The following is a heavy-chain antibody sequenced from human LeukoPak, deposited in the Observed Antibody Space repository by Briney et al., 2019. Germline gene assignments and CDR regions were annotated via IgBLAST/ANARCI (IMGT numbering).Heavy chain of an antibody. CDR2: LPSGGGP. V-gene: IGHV3-23*01. CDR1: GFNFGSYA. J-gene: IGHJ3*02. CDR3: TSGSLHYYDSSGYYEAPKDAFDI. Sequence: GGSLRVSCAASGFNFGSYAMNWVRQAPGRGLEWVSSLPSGGGPSYADSVKGRFTVSRDNSKNTLYLQMNSLRADDTAVYYCTSGSLHYYDSSGYYEAPKDAFDIWGQGTMVTVSS. D-gene: IGHD3-22*01.